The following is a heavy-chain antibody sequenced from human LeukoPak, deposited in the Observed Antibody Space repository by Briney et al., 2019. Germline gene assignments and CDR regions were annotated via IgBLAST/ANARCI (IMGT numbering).Heavy chain of an antibody. J-gene: IGHJ4*02. Sequence: SVKFSCKASGFTFTSSAMQWVRQARGQRLEWIGWIVVGSGNTNYAQKFQERVTITRDMSTSTAYMGLSSLRSEDTAVYYCAAAVQLWKIDYWGQGTLVTVSS. CDR2: IVVGSGNT. D-gene: IGHD5-18*01. V-gene: IGHV1-58*02. CDR3: AAAVQLWKIDY. CDR1: GFTFTSSA.